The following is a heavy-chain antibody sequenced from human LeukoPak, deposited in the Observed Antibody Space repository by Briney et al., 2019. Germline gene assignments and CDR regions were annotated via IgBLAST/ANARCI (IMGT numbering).Heavy chain of an antibody. J-gene: IGHJ6*02. CDR3: ASSYCSSTSCSYYYGMDV. D-gene: IGHD2-2*01. CDR1: GGTFSSYA. Sequence: ASVKVSCKASGGTFSSYAISWVRQAPGQGLEWMGRIIPILGMANYAQKFQGRVTITADKSTSTAYMELSSLRSEDTAVYYCASSYCSSTSCSYYYGMDVWGQGTTVTVSS. V-gene: IGHV1-69*04. CDR2: IIPILGMA.